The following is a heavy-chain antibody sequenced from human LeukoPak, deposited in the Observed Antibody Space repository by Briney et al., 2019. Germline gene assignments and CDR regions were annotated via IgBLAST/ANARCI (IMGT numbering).Heavy chain of an antibody. CDR2: INDSGSST. CDR1: GFTFRKYA. V-gene: IGHV3-23*01. J-gene: IGHJ4*02. CDR3: TKGLYGSGSSPDF. Sequence: GGSLRPSCAASGFTFRKYAMTWVRQAPGKGLEWVSGINDSGSSTYYADSVKGRLTISRDNAKNTVYLQMNSLRVEDTAVYYCTKGLYGSGSSPDFWGQGTLVTVSS. D-gene: IGHD3-10*01.